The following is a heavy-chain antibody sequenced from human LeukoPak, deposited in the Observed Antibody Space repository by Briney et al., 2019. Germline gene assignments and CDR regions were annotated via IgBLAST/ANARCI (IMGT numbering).Heavy chain of an antibody. CDR2: IFTGDGT. CDR3: ASSRSISGYSDY. J-gene: IGHJ4*02. Sequence: GRSLRLSCAASGLTVSSNYMRWVRQAPGKGLEWVSTIFTGDGTHYADSVKGRFTISRDNSKNTLYLQMNGLRAEDTAVYYCASSRSISGYSDYWGQGTLVTVSS. CDR1: GLTVSSNY. V-gene: IGHV3-53*01. D-gene: IGHD3-22*01.